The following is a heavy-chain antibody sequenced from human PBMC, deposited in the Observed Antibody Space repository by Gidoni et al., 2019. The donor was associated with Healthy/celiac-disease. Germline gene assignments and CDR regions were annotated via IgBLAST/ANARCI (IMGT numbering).Heavy chain of an antibody. J-gene: IGHJ3*02. D-gene: IGHD2-15*01. CDR1: GFTVPRSS. CDR2: IYIGGST. Sequence: EVQLVESVGCSIHAGGSLSRTCEASGFTVPRSSVRWVRQAPGKGLEWVSVIYIGGSTYYAASVKSRFTISRDKSKNTLYLQLNCLTAEDTAVYYCARDLLHSGGFGGSVESFDIWGQGTMVTVSS. CDR3: ARDLLHSGGFGGSVESFDI. V-gene: IGHV3-53*01.